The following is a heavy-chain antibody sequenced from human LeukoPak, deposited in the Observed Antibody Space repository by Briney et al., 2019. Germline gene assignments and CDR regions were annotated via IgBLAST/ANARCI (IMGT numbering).Heavy chain of an antibody. Sequence: GFLRLSCAASGFTFSSYGMHWVRQAPGKGLEWVAFIRYDGSNKYYADSVKGRFTISRDNSKNTLYLQMNSLRAEDTAVYYCAKGARTVVPAFDAFDIWGQGTMVTVSS. CDR1: GFTFSSYG. CDR3: AKGARTVVPAFDAFDI. V-gene: IGHV3-30*02. J-gene: IGHJ3*02. CDR2: IRYDGSNK. D-gene: IGHD2-2*01.